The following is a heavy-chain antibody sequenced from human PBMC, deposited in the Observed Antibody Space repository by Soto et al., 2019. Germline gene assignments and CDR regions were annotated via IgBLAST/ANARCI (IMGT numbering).Heavy chain of an antibody. J-gene: IGHJ6*02. Sequence: ASVKVSCKASGYTFTSYAMHWVRQAPGQRLEWMGWINAGNGNTKYSQKFQGRVTITRDTSASTAYMELSSLRSEDTAVYYCARPLENYDFWSGYYTPPYCCCGMDVWGQGTTVTVSS. V-gene: IGHV1-3*01. CDR2: INAGNGNT. CDR1: GYTFTSYA. CDR3: ARPLENYDFWSGYYTPPYCCCGMDV. D-gene: IGHD3-3*01.